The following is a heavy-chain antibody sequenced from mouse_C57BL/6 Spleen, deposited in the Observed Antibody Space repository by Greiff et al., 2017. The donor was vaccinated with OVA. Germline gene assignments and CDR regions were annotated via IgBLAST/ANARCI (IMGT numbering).Heavy chain of an antibody. CDR3: ARLDGYYRYFDV. J-gene: IGHJ1*03. Sequence: VQLQESGPELVKPGASVKISCKASGYAFSSSWMNWVKQRPGKGLEWIGRIYPGDGDTNYNGKFKGKATLTADKSSSTAYMQLSSLTSEDSAVYFCARLDGYYRYFDVWGTGTTVTVSA. CDR2: IYPGDGDT. V-gene: IGHV1-82*01. D-gene: IGHD2-3*01. CDR1: GYAFSSSW.